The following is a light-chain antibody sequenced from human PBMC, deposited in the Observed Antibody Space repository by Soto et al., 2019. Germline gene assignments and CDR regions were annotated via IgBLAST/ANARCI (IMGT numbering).Light chain of an antibody. V-gene: IGKV1-5*01. Sequence: DIQMTQSPSTLSASEGDRVTITCRASQSISKWLVWYQQKPQKAPKFLIYDASTLESGVPSRFSGSGSGTEFTLTISSLQPDDFATYYCQQYNSYSRTFGQGTKVDI. CDR2: DAS. CDR1: QSISKW. CDR3: QQYNSYSRT. J-gene: IGKJ1*01.